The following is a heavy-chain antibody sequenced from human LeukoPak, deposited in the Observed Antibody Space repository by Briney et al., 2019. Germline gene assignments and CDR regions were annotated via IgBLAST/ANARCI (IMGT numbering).Heavy chain of an antibody. CDR3: AREWNYYDSSGYPGSIDY. CDR2: IYYSGST. CDR1: GGSFSGYY. D-gene: IGHD3-22*01. V-gene: IGHV4-34*01. Sequence: SETLSLTCAVYGGSFSGYYWSWIRQPPGKGLEWIGSIYYSGSTYYNPSLKSRVTISVDTSKNQFSLKLSSVTAADTAVYYCAREWNYYDSSGYPGSIDYWGQGTLVTVSS. J-gene: IGHJ4*02.